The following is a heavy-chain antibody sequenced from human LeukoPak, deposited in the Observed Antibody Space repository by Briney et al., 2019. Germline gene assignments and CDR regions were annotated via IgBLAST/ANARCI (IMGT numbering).Heavy chain of an antibody. CDR1: GFTVSTDH. CDR3: AREMPSTVTGL. D-gene: IGHD4-17*01. Sequence: GGSLRLSCAASGFTVSTDHMSWVRQAPGKGLEWVAVSYSSGSRHYAESVKGRFTISRDNAKNSLYLQMNSLRAEDTAVYYCAREMPSTVTGLWGQGTLVTVSS. J-gene: IGHJ4*02. V-gene: IGHV3-53*01. CDR2: SYSSGSR.